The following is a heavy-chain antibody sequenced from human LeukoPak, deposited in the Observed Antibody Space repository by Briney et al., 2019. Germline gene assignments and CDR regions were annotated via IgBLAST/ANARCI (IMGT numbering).Heavy chain of an antibody. CDR3: ARDIVVAVAEDYYYYMDV. CDR2: INPNSGGT. CDR1: GYTFTGYY. Sequence: ASVKVSCKASGYTFTGYYMHWVRQAPGQGLEWMGWINPNSGGTNYAQKFQGRVTMTRDTSISTAYMELSRLRSDDTAVYYCARDIVVAVAEDYYYYMDVWGKGTTVTVSS. D-gene: IGHD2-15*01. V-gene: IGHV1-2*02. J-gene: IGHJ6*03.